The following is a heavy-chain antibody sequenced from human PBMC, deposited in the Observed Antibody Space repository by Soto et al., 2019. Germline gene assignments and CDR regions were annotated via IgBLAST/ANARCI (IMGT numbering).Heavy chain of an antibody. J-gene: IGHJ5*02. D-gene: IGHD2-2*01. Sequence: ASVKVSCKASGYTFTSYGISWVRQAPGQGLEWMGWISAYNGNTNYAQKLQGRVTMTTDTSTSTAYMELRSLRSEDTAVYYCARTRDCISTSCYGNWFDPWGQGTLVTVSS. CDR1: GYTFTSYG. CDR3: ARTRDCISTSCYGNWFDP. CDR2: ISAYNGNT. V-gene: IGHV1-18*01.